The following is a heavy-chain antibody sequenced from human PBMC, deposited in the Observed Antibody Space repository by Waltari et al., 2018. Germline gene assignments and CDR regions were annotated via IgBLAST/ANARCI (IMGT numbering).Heavy chain of an antibody. CDR1: GGSFSGYY. V-gene: IGHV4-34*01. CDR2: IQQSGST. J-gene: IGHJ5*02. CDR3: ARHGTSYDFWSGYSRGGWFDP. Sequence: QVQLQQWGAGLLKPSETLSLTCAVYGGSFSGYYWSWIRQPPGKGLEWIGEIQQSGSTNYNPSRKSRVTISVDTSKNQFSLKLSSVTAADTAVYYCARHGTSYDFWSGYSRGGWFDPWGQGTLVTVSS. D-gene: IGHD3-3*01.